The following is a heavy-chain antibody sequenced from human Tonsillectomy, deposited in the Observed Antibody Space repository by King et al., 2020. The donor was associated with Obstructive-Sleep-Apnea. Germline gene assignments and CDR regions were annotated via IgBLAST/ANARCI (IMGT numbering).Heavy chain of an antibody. CDR3: ATLGRKAVVSFINY. V-gene: IGHV5-51*01. CDR2: FYPGDSDT. CDR1: GYSFTSYW. Sequence: QLVQSGAEVKKPGESLKISCKGSGYSFTSYWIAWLRQVPGKGLECMGIFYPGDSDTRYSPSFQGQVTISADRSISTAYLQWSSLKASDTAMYYCATLGRKAVVSFINYWGHGTLVTVSS. J-gene: IGHJ4*01. D-gene: IGHD6-19*01.